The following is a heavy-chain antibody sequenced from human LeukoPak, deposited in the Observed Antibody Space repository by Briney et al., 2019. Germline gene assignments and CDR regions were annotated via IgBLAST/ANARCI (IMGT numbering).Heavy chain of an antibody. Sequence: PGASLRLSCAASGFTFSTSAMNWARQAPGKGLEWISGISGSGGSTYYADSVKGRFTISRDNSKSTLYLQMNSLRAEDTALYYCAKDLGIAELYWGQGTLVTVSS. V-gene: IGHV3-23*01. CDR2: ISGSGGST. CDR3: AKDLGIAELY. CDR1: GFTFSTSA. D-gene: IGHD6-13*01. J-gene: IGHJ4*02.